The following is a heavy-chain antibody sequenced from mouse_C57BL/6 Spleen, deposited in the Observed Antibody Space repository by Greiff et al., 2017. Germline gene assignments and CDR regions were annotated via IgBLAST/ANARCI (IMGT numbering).Heavy chain of an antibody. J-gene: IGHJ2*01. V-gene: IGHV14-4*01. CDR1: GFNIKDDY. CDR3: TAYYYGSYFDY. Sequence: EVQLVESGAELVRPGASVKLSCTASGFNIKDDYMHWVEQRPEQGLEWIGWIDPENGDTEYASKFKGKATITADTSSNTAYLQLSSLTSEDSAVYYCTAYYYGSYFDYWGQGTTLTVSS. D-gene: IGHD1-1*01. CDR2: IDPENGDT.